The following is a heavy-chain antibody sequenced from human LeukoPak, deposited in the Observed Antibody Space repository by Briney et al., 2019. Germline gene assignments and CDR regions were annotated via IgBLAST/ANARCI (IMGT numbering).Heavy chain of an antibody. D-gene: IGHD6-13*01. V-gene: IGHV3-33*06. CDR2: IWYDGSNK. CDR1: GFTFSSYG. Sequence: PGRSLRLSCAASGFTFSSYGMHWVRQAPGKGLEWVAVIWYDGSNKYYADSVKGRFTISRDNSKNTLYLQMNSLRAEDTAVYYCAKDIAAAGSVGDYWGQGTLVTVSS. J-gene: IGHJ4*02. CDR3: AKDIAAAGSVGDY.